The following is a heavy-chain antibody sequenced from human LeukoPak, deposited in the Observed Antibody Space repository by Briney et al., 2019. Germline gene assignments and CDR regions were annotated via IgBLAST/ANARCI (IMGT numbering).Heavy chain of an antibody. D-gene: IGHD5-18*01. Sequence: SETLSLTCTVSGGSISGYYWSWIRQPAGKGLEWIGRIYTSGSTNYNPSLKSRVTMSVDTSKNQFSLKLSSVTAADTAVYYCVRGYSSGAFDIWGQGTMVTVSS. J-gene: IGHJ3*02. CDR3: VRGYSSGAFDI. CDR2: IYTSGST. CDR1: GGSISGYY. V-gene: IGHV4-4*07.